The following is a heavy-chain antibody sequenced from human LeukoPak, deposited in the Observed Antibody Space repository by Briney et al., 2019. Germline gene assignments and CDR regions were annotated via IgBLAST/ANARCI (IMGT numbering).Heavy chain of an antibody. J-gene: IGHJ4*02. CDR1: GFTFSSHW. D-gene: IGHD6-13*01. Sequence: GGSLRLSCAASGFTFSSHWIHWVRQAPGKGLVWVSGINRDGSSTSYADSVKGRFTISRDNAKNTLYLQMNSLRAEDTAVYYCARVKDSSSWYYFDYWGQGTLVTVSS. V-gene: IGHV3-74*01. CDR2: INRDGSST. CDR3: ARVKDSSSWYYFDY.